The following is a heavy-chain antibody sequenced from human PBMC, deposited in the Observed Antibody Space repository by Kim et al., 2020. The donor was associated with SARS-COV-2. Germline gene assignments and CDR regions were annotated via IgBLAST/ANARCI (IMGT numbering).Heavy chain of an antibody. D-gene: IGHD6-6*01. J-gene: IGHJ4*02. Sequence: SETLSLTCAVYGGSFSGYYWSWIRQPPGKGLEWIGEINHSGSTNYNPSLKSRVTISVDTSKNQFSLKLSSVTAADTAVYYCARGRGSRYSSSSSRNDYWGQGTLVTVSS. CDR1: GGSFSGYY. CDR3: ARGRGSRYSSSSSRNDY. CDR2: INHSGST. V-gene: IGHV4-34*01.